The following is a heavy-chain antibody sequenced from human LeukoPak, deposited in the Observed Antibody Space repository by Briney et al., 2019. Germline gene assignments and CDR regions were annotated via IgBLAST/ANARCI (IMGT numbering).Heavy chain of an antibody. CDR3: ATALVVPAAIEYFQH. CDR2: IIPIFGTA. J-gene: IGHJ1*01. Sequence: KISCKGSGYSFTSYWIGWVRQAPGQGLEWMGGIIPIFGTANYAQKFQGRVTITADESTSTAYMELSSLRSEDTAVYYCATALVVPAAIEYFQHWGQGTLVTVSS. CDR1: GYSFTSYW. D-gene: IGHD2-2*01. V-gene: IGHV1-69*01.